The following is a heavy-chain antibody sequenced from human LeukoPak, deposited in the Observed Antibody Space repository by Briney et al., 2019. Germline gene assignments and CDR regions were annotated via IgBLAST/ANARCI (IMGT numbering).Heavy chain of an antibody. Sequence: ASVKVSCKASGYTFTTYGISWVRQAPGQGLEWMGIINPSGGSTSYAQKLQGRVTMTRDTSTSTVYMELSSLRSEDTAVYYCARGPDYGSGSYYFDYWGQGTLVTVSS. CDR3: ARGPDYGSGSYYFDY. V-gene: IGHV1-46*01. CDR1: GYTFTTYG. J-gene: IGHJ4*02. D-gene: IGHD3-10*01. CDR2: INPSGGST.